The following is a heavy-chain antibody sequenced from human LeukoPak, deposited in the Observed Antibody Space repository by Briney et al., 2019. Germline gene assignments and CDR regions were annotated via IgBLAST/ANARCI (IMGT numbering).Heavy chain of an antibody. D-gene: IGHD6-6*01. CDR1: GYSISSGYY. CDR2: IYHSGST. V-gene: IGHV4-38-2*01. CDR3: GKENIAAFDY. Sequence: SETLSLTCAVSGYSISSGYYWGWIRQPPGKGLEWIGSIYHSGSTYYNPSLKSRVTISVDTSKNQFSLKLSSVTAAGTAVYYCGKENIAAFDYWGQGTLVTVSS. J-gene: IGHJ4*02.